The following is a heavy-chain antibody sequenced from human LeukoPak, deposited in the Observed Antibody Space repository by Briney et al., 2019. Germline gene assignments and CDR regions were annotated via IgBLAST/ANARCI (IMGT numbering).Heavy chain of an antibody. CDR3: ARDGFGMRLGGAFDI. CDR2: ISSSSSYI. Sequence: PGGSLRLSCAASGFTFSSYSMNWVRQAPGKGLEWVSSISSSSSYIYYADSVKGRFTISRDNAKNSLYLQMNSLRAEDTAVYCCARDGFGMRLGGAFDIWGQGTMVTVSS. J-gene: IGHJ3*02. V-gene: IGHV3-21*01. D-gene: IGHD3-10*01. CDR1: GFTFSSYS.